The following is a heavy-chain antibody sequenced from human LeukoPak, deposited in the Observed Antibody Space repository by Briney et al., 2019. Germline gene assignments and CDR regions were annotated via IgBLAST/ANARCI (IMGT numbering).Heavy chain of an antibody. CDR1: GGSISSYY. V-gene: IGHV4-59*01. J-gene: IGHJ4*02. Sequence: PSETLSLTCTVSGGSISSYYWSWIRQPPGKGLEWIGYIYYSGSTNYNPSLKSRVTISVDTSKNQFSLKLSSVTAADTAVYYCARSHGGYGPNFDYWGQGTLVTVSS. CDR2: IYYSGST. CDR3: ARSHGGYGPNFDY. D-gene: IGHD5-18*01.